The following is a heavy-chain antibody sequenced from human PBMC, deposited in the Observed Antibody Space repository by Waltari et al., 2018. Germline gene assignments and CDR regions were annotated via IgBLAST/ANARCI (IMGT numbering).Heavy chain of an antibody. D-gene: IGHD6-19*01. CDR3: SRGGQWLVLYSFDY. CDR2: ISYDAQYK. J-gene: IGHJ4*02. Sequence: QVQLVEAGGGVVQPGRSLPLTCEGSGFPFSNYAINWVRQAPGKGLEWVAIISYDAQYKYYADSVKGRTSISRDNHKNTAYLEMNSLRPEDTAVYYCSRGGQWLVLYSFDYWGQGTLVTVSS. V-gene: IGHV3-30*04. CDR1: GFPFSNYA.